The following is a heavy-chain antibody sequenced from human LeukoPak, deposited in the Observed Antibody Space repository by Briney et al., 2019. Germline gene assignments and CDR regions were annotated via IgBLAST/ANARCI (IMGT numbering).Heavy chain of an antibody. J-gene: IGHJ6*03. CDR2: VYNSGTT. D-gene: IGHD3-16*01. V-gene: IGHV4-59*01. CDR3: ARETSQKGAHYMDV. CDR1: GGSIGSYY. Sequence: SETLSLTCTVSGGSIGSYYWSWIRQPPGKGLEWIGYVYNSGTTNYNPSLKSRVTISVDTSKNQFSLKLSSVTAADTAVYYCARETSQKGAHYMDVWGKGTTVTISS.